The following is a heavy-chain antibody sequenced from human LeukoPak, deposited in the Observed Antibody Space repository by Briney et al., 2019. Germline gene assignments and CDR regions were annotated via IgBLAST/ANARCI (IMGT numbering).Heavy chain of an antibody. CDR1: GFTFSTYW. Sequence: GGSLRLSCAASGFTFSTYWMTWVRQAPGKGLEWVANIKQDGREKHYVDSVKGRFTISRDNAKNSLYLQMNSLRAEDTAVYYCARAGLVVVTAKKSDAFDVWGQGTMVTVSS. CDR2: IKQDGREK. V-gene: IGHV3-7*05. J-gene: IGHJ3*01. CDR3: ARAGLVVVTAKKSDAFDV. D-gene: IGHD2-21*02.